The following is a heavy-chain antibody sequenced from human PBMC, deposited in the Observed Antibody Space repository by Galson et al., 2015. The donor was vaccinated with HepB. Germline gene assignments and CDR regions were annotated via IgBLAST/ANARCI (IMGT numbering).Heavy chain of an antibody. J-gene: IGHJ3*02. CDR1: GFTFSSYA. D-gene: IGHD5-18*01. CDR2: ISSNGGST. V-gene: IGHV3-64D*06. CDR3: VKDEVGDVDTAMVLGAFDI. Sequence: SLRLSCAASGFTFSSYAMHWVRQAPGKGLEYVSAISSNGGSTYYADSVKGRFTISRDNSKNTLYLQMSSLRAEDTAVYYCVKDEVGDVDTAMVLGAFDIWGQGTMVTVSS.